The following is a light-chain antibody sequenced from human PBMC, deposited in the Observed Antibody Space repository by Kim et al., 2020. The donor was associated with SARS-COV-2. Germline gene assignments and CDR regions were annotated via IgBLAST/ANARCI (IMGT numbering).Light chain of an antibody. Sequence: SSELTQDPTVSVALGQTVTITCQGDSLRTYYASWYQQKPGQAPVLVIYNKSNRPSGIPDRFSGSSSGNTASLTITGAQAEDEADYYCKSRDINAYRWVFGGGTKLTVL. CDR2: NKS. V-gene: IGLV3-19*01. J-gene: IGLJ3*02. CDR3: KSRDINAYRWV. CDR1: SLRTYY.